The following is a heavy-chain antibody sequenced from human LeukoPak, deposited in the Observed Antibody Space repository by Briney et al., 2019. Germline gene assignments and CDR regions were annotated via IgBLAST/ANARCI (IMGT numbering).Heavy chain of an antibody. CDR2: IFPSDSYT. CDR1: GYSFTSYW. D-gene: IGHD2-15*01. Sequence: GESLKISCRGSGYSFTSYWISWVRQMPGKGLEWMGRIFPSDSYTNYSPSFQGHVTISADKSISTAYLQWSSLKASDTAMYYCARHGEVVVAATGRSFDPWGQGTLVTVSS. V-gene: IGHV5-10-1*01. J-gene: IGHJ5*02. CDR3: ARHGEVVVAATGRSFDP.